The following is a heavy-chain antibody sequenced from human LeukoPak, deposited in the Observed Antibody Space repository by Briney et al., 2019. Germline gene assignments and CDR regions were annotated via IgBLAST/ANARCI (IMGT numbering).Heavy chain of an antibody. J-gene: IGHJ1*01. D-gene: IGHD4-17*01. V-gene: IGHV3-21*04. CDR2: ISSSSRHI. Sequence: GGSLRLSCAASGFTFSSYSMNWVRQAPGKGLGGVSSISSSSRHIYYADSVKGRFTIFRDDAKNSLFLQMDSLRVEDTAMYYCVRDFSTVTTAYLHHWGQGTLLTVSS. CDR1: GFTFSSYS. CDR3: VRDFSTVTTAYLHH.